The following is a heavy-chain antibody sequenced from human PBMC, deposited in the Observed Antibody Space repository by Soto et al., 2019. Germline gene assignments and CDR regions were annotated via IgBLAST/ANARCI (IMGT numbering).Heavy chain of an antibody. CDR2: ISNDGSNY. J-gene: IGHJ6*02. V-gene: IGHV3-30-3*01. Sequence: QVQLVESGGGVVQPGRSLRLSCAASGFTFTSYAMHWVRQAPGKGLEWVAVISNDGSNYYYADSVRGRFTISRDNTKNTLFLQMSSLRGADSGVYYCARGTTIAIFDYGMDVWGQGTTVTVSS. CDR3: ARGTTIAIFDYGMDV. D-gene: IGHD3-3*01. CDR1: GFTFTSYA.